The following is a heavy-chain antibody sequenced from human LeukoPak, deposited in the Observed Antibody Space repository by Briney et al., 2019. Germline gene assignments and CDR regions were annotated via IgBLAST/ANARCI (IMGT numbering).Heavy chain of an antibody. Sequence: HTGGSLRLSCAVSGFIFSSYGMHWVRQAPGKGLEWVAVISYDGSNTYYADSVKGRFTISRDNSKNTLYLQMNSLRAEDTAVYYCAKDADYYGSGSYSDYWGQGTLVTVSS. CDR1: GFIFSSYG. D-gene: IGHD3-10*01. V-gene: IGHV3-30*18. J-gene: IGHJ4*02. CDR2: ISYDGSNT. CDR3: AKDADYYGSGSYSDY.